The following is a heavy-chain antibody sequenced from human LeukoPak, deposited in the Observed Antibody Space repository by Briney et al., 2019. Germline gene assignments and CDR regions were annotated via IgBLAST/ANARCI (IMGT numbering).Heavy chain of an antibody. J-gene: IGHJ6*04. D-gene: IGHD3-10*02. CDR1: GFTFSNYA. Sequence: TGGSLRLSCAASGFTFSNYAMHWVRQAPGKGLEWLAYIRYDGSSKYYADFVKGRFTISRDNAKNSLYLQMNSLRAEDTAVYYCAELGITMIGGVWGKGTTVTISS. V-gene: IGHV3-30*02. CDR3: AELGITMIGGV. CDR2: IRYDGSSK.